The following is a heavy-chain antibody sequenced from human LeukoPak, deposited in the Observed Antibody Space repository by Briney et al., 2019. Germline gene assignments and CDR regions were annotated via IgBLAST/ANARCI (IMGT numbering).Heavy chain of an antibody. J-gene: IGHJ4*02. V-gene: IGHV3-74*01. CDR1: GFTFSTYW. CDR2: IDSDGSST. CDR3: VRDSGYYFDY. Sequence: PGGSLRLSCAASGFTFSTYWMHWVRQGPGKGLVWVSRIDSDGSSTSYADPVKGRFTISRDNAKNTLYLQMNSLRAEDTAVYYCVRDSGYYFDYWGQGTLVTVSS.